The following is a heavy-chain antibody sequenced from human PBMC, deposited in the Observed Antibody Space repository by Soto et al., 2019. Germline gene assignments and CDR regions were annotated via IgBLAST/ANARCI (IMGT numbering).Heavy chain of an antibody. CDR2: ISSDGSRT. CDR1: GVTFSGYW. V-gene: IGHV3-74*01. CDR3: ARSCCREQNWFDP. Sequence: HPGGSLRLSCEASGVTFSGYWMHWVRQVPGKGLLWVSRISSDGSRTDYADSVKGRFTISRDNAQNIVYLQMNSLRVEDTAVYYCARSCCREQNWFDPWGQGTQVTVSS. D-gene: IGHD1-1*01. J-gene: IGHJ5*02.